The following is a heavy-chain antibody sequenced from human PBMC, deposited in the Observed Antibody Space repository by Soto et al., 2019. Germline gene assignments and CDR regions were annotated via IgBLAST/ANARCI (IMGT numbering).Heavy chain of an antibody. CDR1: GYRFTNYC. CDR3: ASTDVVSTIDDGRDAFDI. J-gene: IGHJ3*02. Sequence: PGESLKISCKGSGYRFTNYCIGWVLQRPWKGLEWMGVIYPGDSDTRYSPSFQGHVTISADKSISTAYLQWSSLKASDTAIYYCASTDVVSTIDDGRDAFDIWGQGTMVTVSS. CDR2: IYPGDSDT. D-gene: IGHD5-12*01. V-gene: IGHV5-51*01.